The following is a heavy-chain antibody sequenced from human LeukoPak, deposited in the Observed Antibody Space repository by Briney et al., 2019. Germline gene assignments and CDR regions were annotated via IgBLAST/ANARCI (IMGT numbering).Heavy chain of an antibody. J-gene: IGHJ3*02. D-gene: IGHD6-13*01. CDR3: AKQNIAAAATGAFDI. V-gene: IGHV3-9*01. CDR1: GFTFDDYA. Sequence: PGGSLRLSCAASGFTFDDYAMHWVRQAPGKGLEWVSGISWNSGSIGYADSVKGRFTISRDNSKNTLYLQMNSLRAEDTAVYYCAKQNIAAAATGAFDIWGQGTMVTVSS. CDR2: ISWNSGSI.